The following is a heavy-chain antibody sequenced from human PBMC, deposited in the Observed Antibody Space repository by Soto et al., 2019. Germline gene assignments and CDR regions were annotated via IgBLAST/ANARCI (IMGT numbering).Heavy chain of an antibody. CDR3: VRDCSGGFCYSNYGLDV. Sequence: QVQLQESGPGLVKPSETLSLTCTVSGGSVSSESHYWSWIRQPPGKGLEWMGYIFYSGSTKYNPSLKSRVTISVDTSKNQFSLNLRSVTAADTAVYYCVRDCSGGFCYSNYGLDVWGQGTTVTVSS. CDR2: IFYSGST. D-gene: IGHD2-15*01. J-gene: IGHJ6*02. CDR1: GGSVSSESHY. V-gene: IGHV4-61*01.